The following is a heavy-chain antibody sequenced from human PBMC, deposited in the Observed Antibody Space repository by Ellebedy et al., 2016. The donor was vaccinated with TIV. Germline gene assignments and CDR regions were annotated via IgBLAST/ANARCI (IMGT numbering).Heavy chain of an antibody. J-gene: IGHJ6*02. CDR1: GFTFSSYA. V-gene: IGHV3-23*01. D-gene: IGHD5-12*01. CDR2: ITGNGGST. CDR3: AKERGYDPNSYGMDV. Sequence: GGSLRLSCAAAGFTFSSYAMSWVRQAPGKGLEWVSGITGNGGSTYYADSVKGRFTISRDNSKNTLYLQMNSLRAEDTAVYYCAKERGYDPNSYGMDVWGQGTTVTVSS.